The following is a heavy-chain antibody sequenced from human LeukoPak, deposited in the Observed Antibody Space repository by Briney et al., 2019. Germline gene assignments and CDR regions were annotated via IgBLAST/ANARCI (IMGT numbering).Heavy chain of an antibody. J-gene: IGHJ4*02. Sequence: GESLKISCKGSGYSFTTYWIGWVRQMPGKGLEWMGIIYPGDSDTRYSPSFQGQVTISADKSISTAYLQWSSLKASDTAIYYCARGLPYSNTWFAGGYWGQGTLVTVSS. V-gene: IGHV5-51*01. CDR1: GYSFTTYW. CDR2: IYPGDSDT. D-gene: IGHD6-13*01. CDR3: ARGLPYSNTWFAGGY.